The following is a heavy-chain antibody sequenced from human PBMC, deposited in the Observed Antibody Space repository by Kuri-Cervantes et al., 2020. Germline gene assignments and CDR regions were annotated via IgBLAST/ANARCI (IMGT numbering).Heavy chain of an antibody. V-gene: IGHV3-30*07. Sequence: GESLKISCAGSGYTFISYAMHWVRQAPGKGLEWVAVISYDGSNKDYADSVKGRFTISRDNSKNTLYLQMNSPRAEDTAVYYCARRGGSITSDAFDIWGQGTMVTVSS. CDR1: GYTFISYA. J-gene: IGHJ3*02. D-gene: IGHD2-15*01. CDR3: ARRGGSITSDAFDI. CDR2: ISYDGSNK.